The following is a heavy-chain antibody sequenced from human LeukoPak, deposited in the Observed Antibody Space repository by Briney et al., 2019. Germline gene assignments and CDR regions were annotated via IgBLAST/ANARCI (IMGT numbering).Heavy chain of an antibody. CDR3: TSGVWGYDSSGFNFDY. CDR2: IKSKTDGGTT. V-gene: IGHV3-15*01. D-gene: IGHD3-22*01. Sequence: GGSLRLSCAASGFTFSNAWMSWVRQAPGKGLEWVGRIKSKTDGGTTDYAAPVKGRFTISRDDSKNTLYLQMNSLKTEDTALYYCTSGVWGYDSSGFNFDYWGQGTLVTVSS. J-gene: IGHJ4*02. CDR1: GFTFSNAW.